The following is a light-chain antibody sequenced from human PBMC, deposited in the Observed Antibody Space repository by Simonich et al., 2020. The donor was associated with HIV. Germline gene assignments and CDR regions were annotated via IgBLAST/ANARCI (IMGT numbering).Light chain of an antibody. CDR1: QSISNC. CDR3: QQYHSFPRT. J-gene: IGKJ1*01. CDR2: EAS. V-gene: IGKV1-5*03. Sequence: DIQMTQSPSTLSASVGDRVTITCRASQSISNCLSGYQQKPGKAPKLLIYEASSLPSGVPSRFSGSGSGTEFTLTISSLQPDDFATYYCQQYHSFPRTFGQGTNVDIK.